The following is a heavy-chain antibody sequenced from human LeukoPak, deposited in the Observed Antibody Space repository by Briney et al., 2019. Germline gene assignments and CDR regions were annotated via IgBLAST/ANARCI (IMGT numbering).Heavy chain of an antibody. CDR2: IYPRDGST. J-gene: IGHJ4*02. V-gene: IGHV1-46*01. CDR1: GYSFTSNY. CDR3: ARDQEAFDY. Sequence: ASVKVSCKASGYSFTSNYIHWVRQAPGQGLEWMGMIYPRDGSTSYAQKFQGRVTVTRDTSTSTVHMELSGLRSEDTAIYYCARDQEAFDYWGQGTLVTVSS.